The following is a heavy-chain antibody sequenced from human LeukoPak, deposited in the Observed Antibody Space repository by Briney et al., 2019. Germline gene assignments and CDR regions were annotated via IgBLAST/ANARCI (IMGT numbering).Heavy chain of an antibody. V-gene: IGHV5-51*01. Sequence: GESLKISCKGSGYTFTSYWIGWVRQMPGKGLEWMGIIYPGDSDTRYSPSFQGQVTISADKSISTAYLQWSSLKASDTAMYYCARRSRYCSSTSCLKHFDYWGQGTLVTVSS. D-gene: IGHD2-2*01. CDR2: IYPGDSDT. CDR1: GYTFTSYW. J-gene: IGHJ4*02. CDR3: ARRSRYCSSTSCLKHFDY.